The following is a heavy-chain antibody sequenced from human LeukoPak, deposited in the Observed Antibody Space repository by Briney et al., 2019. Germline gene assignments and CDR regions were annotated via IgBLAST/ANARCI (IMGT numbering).Heavy chain of an antibody. V-gene: IGHV3-30-3*01. CDR2: ISFVGSNK. CDR3: ARGGQGYDLNWFDP. Sequence: PGGSLRLSCAASGFTLSSYTIHWVRHTPGRGLESGTIISFVGSNKYYADSVKGRFTISRDNSKNTLYLQMNSLRAEDTAVYYCARGGQGYDLNWFDPWGQGTLVTVSS. J-gene: IGHJ5*02. D-gene: IGHD3-3*01. CDR1: GFTLSSYT.